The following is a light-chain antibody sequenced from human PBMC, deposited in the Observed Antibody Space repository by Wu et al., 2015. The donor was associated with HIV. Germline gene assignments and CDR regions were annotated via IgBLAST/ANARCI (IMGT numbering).Light chain of an antibody. Sequence: EIVLTQSPATLSLSPGERATLSCRASESVSSYVAWYQKKPGQAPRLLIHDASNRAAGIPARFSGSGSGTDFTLTISSLEPEDFALYYCQQRSNWPWTFGQGTKVEFK. J-gene: IGKJ1*01. CDR2: DAS. V-gene: IGKV3-11*01. CDR3: QQRSNWPWT. CDR1: ESVSSY.